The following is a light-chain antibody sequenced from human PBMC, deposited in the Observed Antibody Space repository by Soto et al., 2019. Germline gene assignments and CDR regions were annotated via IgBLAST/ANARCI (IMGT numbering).Light chain of an antibody. CDR1: SSDIGGYNY. V-gene: IGLV2-14*01. CDR2: EVS. Sequence: QSVLTQPASVSGSPGQWITISCTGTSSDIGGYNYVSWYQQYPGKAPKVIIYEVSSRPSGVSDRFSGSKSGNTASLTISGLQAEDEADYYCSSYTSTSTLDVFGTGTKVTVL. CDR3: SSYTSTSTLDV. J-gene: IGLJ1*01.